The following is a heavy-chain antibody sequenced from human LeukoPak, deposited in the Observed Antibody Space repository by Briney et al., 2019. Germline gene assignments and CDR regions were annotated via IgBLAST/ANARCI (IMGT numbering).Heavy chain of an antibody. CDR2: ISAYNGNT. CDR1: GYTFTSYG. Sequence: ASVKVSFKASGYTFTSYGISWVRQAPGQGLEWMGWISAYNGNTNYAQKVQGRVTMTTDTSTSTAYMELRSLRSDDTAVYYCARGDRDVRFLEVYGMDVWGQGTTVTVSS. V-gene: IGHV1-18*01. D-gene: IGHD3-3*01. CDR3: ARGDRDVRFLEVYGMDV. J-gene: IGHJ6*02.